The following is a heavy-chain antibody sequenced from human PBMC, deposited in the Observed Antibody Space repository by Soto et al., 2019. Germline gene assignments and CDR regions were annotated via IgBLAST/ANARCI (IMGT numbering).Heavy chain of an antibody. V-gene: IGHV4-34*01. D-gene: IGHD2-15*01. CDR1: GGAFIGYY. J-gene: IGHJ4*02. CDR3: ARGPGLGYCSGGSCPPFDY. CDR2: INHSGST. Sequence: SETLSLTCAVYGGAFIGYYWIFIGHPPGKWLEWIGEINHSGSTNYNPSLKSRVTISVDTSKNQFSLKLSSVTAADTAVYYCARGPGLGYCSGGSCPPFDYWGQGTLVTVSS.